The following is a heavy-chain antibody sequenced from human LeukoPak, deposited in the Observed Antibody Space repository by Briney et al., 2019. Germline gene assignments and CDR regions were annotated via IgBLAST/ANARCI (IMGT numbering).Heavy chain of an antibody. V-gene: IGHV4-30-4*01. CDR1: GGSISSGDYY. Sequence: PSETLSLTCTVSGGSISSGDYYWSWIRQPPGKGLEWIGYIYYSGSTYYNPSLKSRVTISVDTSKNQFSLKLSSVTAADTAVYYCARLSSGQDGSYYGLNAFDIWGQGTLVTVSS. CDR2: IYYSGST. J-gene: IGHJ4*02. CDR3: ARLSSGQDGSYYGLNAFDI. D-gene: IGHD1-26*01.